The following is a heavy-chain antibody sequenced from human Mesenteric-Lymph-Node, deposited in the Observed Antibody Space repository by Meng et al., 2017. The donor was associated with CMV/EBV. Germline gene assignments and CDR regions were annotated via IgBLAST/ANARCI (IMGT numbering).Heavy chain of an antibody. CDR3: TRDVMQCINGVCGGAYWFDL. CDR2: INSAGTST. CDR1: GFTFSSYW. J-gene: IGHJ5*02. Sequence: GESLKISCAASGFTFSSYWMHWVRQAPGKGPVWVSRINSAGTSTKYADSVKGRFTISRDDGENTLFLQMNSLKAEDTAVYYCTRDVMQCINGVCGGAYWFDLWGQGTLVTVSS. D-gene: IGHD2-8*01. V-gene: IGHV3-74*01.